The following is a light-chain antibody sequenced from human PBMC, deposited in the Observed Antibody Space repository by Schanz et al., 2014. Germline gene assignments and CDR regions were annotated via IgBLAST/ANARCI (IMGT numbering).Light chain of an antibody. J-gene: IGKJ1*01. CDR2: GAS. V-gene: IGKV3-20*01. CDR1: QSVSSSY. CDR3: QQYNGGT. Sequence: EIVLTQSPGTLSLSPGERATLSCRASQSVSSSYSAWYQQKPGQAPRLLIYGASSRATGIPDRFSGSGSGTEFTLTISSLQSEDFAVYYCQQYNGGTFGQGTKVEIK.